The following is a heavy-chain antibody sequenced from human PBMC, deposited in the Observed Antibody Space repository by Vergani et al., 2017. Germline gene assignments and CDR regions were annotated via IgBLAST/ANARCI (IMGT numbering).Heavy chain of an antibody. CDR2: INHSGST. V-gene: IGHV4-34*01. CDR1: GGSFSGYY. J-gene: IGHJ4*02. CDR3: ASRQIWFGELIFDY. D-gene: IGHD3-10*01. Sequence: QVQLQQWGAGLLKPSETLSLTCAVYGGSFSGYYWSWIRQPPGKGLEWIGEINHSGSTNYNPSLKSRVTISVDTSKNQFSLKLSSVTAADTAVYYCASRQIWFGELIFDYWGQGTLVTVSS.